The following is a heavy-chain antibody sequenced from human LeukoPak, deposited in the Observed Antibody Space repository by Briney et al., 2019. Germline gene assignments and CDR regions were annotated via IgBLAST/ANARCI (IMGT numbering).Heavy chain of an antibody. V-gene: IGHV3-66*02. D-gene: IGHD1-1*01. CDR2: IYSGGST. Sequence: GGSLRLSCAASGFTVSSNYMSWVRQAPGKGLEWVSVIYSGGSTYYADSVKGRFTTSRDNSKNTLYLQMNSLRAEDTAVYYCARESWNAKRYFDYWGQGTLVTVSS. J-gene: IGHJ4*02. CDR1: GFTVSSNY. CDR3: ARESWNAKRYFDY.